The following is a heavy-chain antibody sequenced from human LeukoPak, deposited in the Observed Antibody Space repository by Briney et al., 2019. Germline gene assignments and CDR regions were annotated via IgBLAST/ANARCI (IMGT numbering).Heavy chain of an antibody. CDR2: IYYSGST. V-gene: IGHV4-39*07. J-gene: IGHJ4*02. CDR1: GGSISSSSYY. D-gene: IGHD3-22*01. CDR3: ARDPNYYDSSGYSPFDY. Sequence: SETLSLTCTVSGGSISSSSYYWGWIRQPPGKGLEWIGSIYYSGSTYYNPSLKSRVTISVDTSKNQFSLKLSSVTAADTAVYYCARDPNYYDSSGYSPFDYWGQGTLVTVSS.